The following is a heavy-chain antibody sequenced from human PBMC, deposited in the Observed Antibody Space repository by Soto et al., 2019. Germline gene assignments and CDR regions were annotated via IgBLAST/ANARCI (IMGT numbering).Heavy chain of an antibody. D-gene: IGHD2-2*02. CDR2: IYPGDSDT. V-gene: IGHV5-51*01. CDR3: ARTLGYCSRTSCHRDFYYYYGMDV. CDR1: GYSFTSYW. Sequence: GESLKISCKGSGYSFTSYWIGWVRQMPGKGLEWMGIIYPGDSDTRYSPSFQGQVTISADKSISTAYLQWSSLKASDTAMYYCARTLGYCSRTSCHRDFYYYYGMDVWGQGTTVTVSS. J-gene: IGHJ6*02.